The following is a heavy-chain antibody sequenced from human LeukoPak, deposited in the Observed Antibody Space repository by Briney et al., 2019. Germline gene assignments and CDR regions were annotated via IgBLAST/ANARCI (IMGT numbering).Heavy chain of an antibody. CDR1: GFTFSNSP. J-gene: IGHJ5*02. CDR3: AKGSSPFDP. Sequence: GGSLRLSCAASGFTFSNSPMHWVRQAPGKGLEWVALISYDGNTKYYADSVKGRFTISRDNSKNTLYLQMNSLRAEDTAVYYRAKGSSPFDPWGQGTLVTVSS. D-gene: IGHD2-15*01. V-gene: IGHV3-30-3*02. CDR2: ISYDGNTK.